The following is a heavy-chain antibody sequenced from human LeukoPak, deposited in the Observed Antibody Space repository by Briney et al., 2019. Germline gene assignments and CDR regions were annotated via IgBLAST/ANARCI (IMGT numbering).Heavy chain of an antibody. CDR3: AREWQSQSDY. V-gene: IGHV4-39*07. D-gene: IGHD5-24*01. CDR2: VYHSGIT. CDR1: GDSITNTNYY. J-gene: IGHJ4*02. Sequence: PSETLSLTCTVSGDSITNTNYYWAWIRQSPGAGLEWIGSVYHSGITYYTPSLKSRVSISVDTSKNQLSLKVTSVTASDTAVYYCAREWQSQSDYWGQGSLVTVSS.